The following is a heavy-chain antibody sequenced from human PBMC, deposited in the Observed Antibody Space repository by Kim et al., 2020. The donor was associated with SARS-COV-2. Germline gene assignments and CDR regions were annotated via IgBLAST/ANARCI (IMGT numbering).Heavy chain of an antibody. Sequence: SETLSLTCTVSGGSISSGGYYWSWIRQHPGKGLEWIGYIYYSGSTYYNPSLKSRVTISVDTSKNQFSLKLSSVTAADTAVYYCASSARGWWGCIHPWGQGTLVTVSS. CDR3: ASSARGWWGCIHP. D-gene: IGHD2-15*01. CDR2: IYYSGST. J-gene: IGHJ5*02. CDR1: GGSISSGGYY. V-gene: IGHV4-31*03.